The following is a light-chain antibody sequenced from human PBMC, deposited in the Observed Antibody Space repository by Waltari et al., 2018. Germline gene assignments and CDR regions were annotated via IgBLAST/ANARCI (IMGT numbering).Light chain of an antibody. J-gene: IGKJ3*01. CDR3: QQANSFPIT. V-gene: IGKV1-12*01. CDR2: ATS. CDR1: QDIRNW. Sequence: DIQMTQSPSSVSASVGDRVTITCRASQDIRNWLAWYQQNPGKAPNLLLYATSSLQTGVPSRFSGSGSGTEFTLPISSLQPEDFATYYCQQANSFPITFGPGTKVDIK.